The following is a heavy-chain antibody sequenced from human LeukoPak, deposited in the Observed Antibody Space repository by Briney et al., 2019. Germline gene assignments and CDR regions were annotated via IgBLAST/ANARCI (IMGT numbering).Heavy chain of an antibody. J-gene: IGHJ4*02. Sequence: ASVKVSCKASGDTFTSYGISWVRQAPGQGLEWVGWISAYNGNTNYAQKLQGRVTMTTDTSTSTAYMELRSLRSDDTAVYYCARGRLSHCSSTSCYLGPAVWWGQGTLVTVSS. D-gene: IGHD2-2*01. CDR1: GDTFTSYG. CDR3: ARGRLSHCSSTSCYLGPAVW. V-gene: IGHV1-18*01. CDR2: ISAYNGNT.